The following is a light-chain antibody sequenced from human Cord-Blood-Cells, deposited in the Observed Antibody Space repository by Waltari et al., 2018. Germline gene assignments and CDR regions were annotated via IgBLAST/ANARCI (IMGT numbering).Light chain of an antibody. Sequence: QSALTQPAYVSGSPGQSITISCPVTSSAVGGYNYVSWYQQHPGKAPKLMIYDVSNRPSGVSNRFSGSKSGNTASLTISGLQAEDEADYYCSSYTSSSTWVFGGGTKLTVL. V-gene: IGLV2-14*01. J-gene: IGLJ3*02. CDR2: DVS. CDR3: SSYTSSSTWV. CDR1: SSAVGGYNY.